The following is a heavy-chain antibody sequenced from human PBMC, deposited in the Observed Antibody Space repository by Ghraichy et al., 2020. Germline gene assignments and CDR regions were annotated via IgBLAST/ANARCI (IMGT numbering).Heavy chain of an antibody. CDR1: GYTFTGYY. V-gene: IGHV1-2*02. Sequence: VKVSCKASGYTFTGYYMHWVRQAPGQGLEWMGWINPNSGGTNYAQKFQGRVTMTRDTSISTAYMELSRLRSDDTAVYYCARAGGYCSSTSCYFGFEYFQHWGQGTLVTVSS. J-gene: IGHJ1*01. CDR2: INPNSGGT. CDR3: ARAGGYCSSTSCYFGFEYFQH. D-gene: IGHD2-2*01.